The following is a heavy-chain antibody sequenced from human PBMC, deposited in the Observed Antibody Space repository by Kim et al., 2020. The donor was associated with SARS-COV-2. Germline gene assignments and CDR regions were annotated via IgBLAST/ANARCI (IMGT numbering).Heavy chain of an antibody. Sequence: YAASVKGRFTIARDNSKNTVFLQMNSQRAEDTAVYYCAKDRYSASSESFDYWGQGTLVTVSS. J-gene: IGHJ4*02. CDR3: AKDRYSASSESFDY. V-gene: IGHV3-23*01. D-gene: IGHD6-6*01.